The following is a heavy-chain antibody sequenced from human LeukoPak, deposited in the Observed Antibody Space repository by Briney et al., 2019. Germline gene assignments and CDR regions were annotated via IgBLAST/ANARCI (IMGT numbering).Heavy chain of an antibody. Sequence: PSETLSLTCTVSGDSISNCYWSWIRQPAGKGLEWIGRIYTSGSTNYNPSLKSRVTISVDKSKNQFSLKLSSVTAADTAVYYCARAVVVVPAATREYYYMDVWGKGTTVTVSS. CDR1: GDSISNCY. D-gene: IGHD2-2*01. J-gene: IGHJ6*03. CDR2: IYTSGST. CDR3: ARAVVVVPAATREYYYMDV. V-gene: IGHV4-4*07.